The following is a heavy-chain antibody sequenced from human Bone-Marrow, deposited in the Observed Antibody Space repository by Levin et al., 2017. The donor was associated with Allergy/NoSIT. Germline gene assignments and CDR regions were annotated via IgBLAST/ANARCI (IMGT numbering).Heavy chain of an antibody. CDR1: GFTFSIYA. J-gene: IGHJ3*01. CDR3: AKEASGSGWYETAYDV. CDR2: ISRSGDST. D-gene: IGHD6-19*01. V-gene: IGHV3-23*01. Sequence: PGESLKISCAASGFTFSIYAMSWVRQAPGKGLEWVSAISRSGDSTYYADSVQGRFTISRDNSKNTLYLQMNSLRAEETAVYFCAKEASGSGWYETAYDVWGQGTMVTVSS.